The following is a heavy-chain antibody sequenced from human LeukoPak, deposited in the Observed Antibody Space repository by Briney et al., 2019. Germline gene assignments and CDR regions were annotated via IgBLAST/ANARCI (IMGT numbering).Heavy chain of an antibody. J-gene: IGHJ6*02. D-gene: IGHD5-12*01. Sequence: PGGSLRLSCAASGFTFDDYAMHWVRQAPGKGLEWVSGISWNSGSIGYADSVKGRFTISRDNAKNSLYLQMNSLRAEDTALYYCAKDIRSYYYSGYYYGMDVWGQGTTVTVSS. CDR2: ISWNSGSI. CDR3: AKDIRSYYYSGYYYGMDV. CDR1: GFTFDDYA. V-gene: IGHV3-9*01.